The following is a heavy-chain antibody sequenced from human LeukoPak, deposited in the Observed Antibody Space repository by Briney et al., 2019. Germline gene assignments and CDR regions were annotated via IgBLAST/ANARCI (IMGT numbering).Heavy chain of an antibody. V-gene: IGHV1-69*04. D-gene: IGHD3-22*01. CDR1: GGTFSSYA. Sequence: TVKVSCKASGGTFSSYAISWVRQAPGQGLEWMGRIIPILGIANYAQKFQGRVTITADKSTSTAYMELSSLRSEDTAVYYCARDQSITMINWFDPWGQGTLVTVSS. CDR3: ARDQSITMINWFDP. J-gene: IGHJ5*02. CDR2: IIPILGIA.